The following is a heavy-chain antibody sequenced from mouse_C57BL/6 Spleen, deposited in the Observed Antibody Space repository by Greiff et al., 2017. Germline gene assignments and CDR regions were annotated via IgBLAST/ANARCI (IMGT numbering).Heavy chain of an antibody. CDR3: AMAYDSNYAGLAY. D-gene: IGHD2-5*01. J-gene: IGHJ3*01. CDR1: GYTFTSYW. V-gene: IGHV1-61*01. Sequence: QVQLQQPGAELVRPGSSVKLSCKASGYTFTSYWMAWVKQRPGPGLEWIGNIYPSDSETHYNQKFKAKATVTVDKSSSTAYMQLSSLTSGDSDVYYCAMAYDSNYAGLAYWGQGTLVTVSA. CDR2: IYPSDSET.